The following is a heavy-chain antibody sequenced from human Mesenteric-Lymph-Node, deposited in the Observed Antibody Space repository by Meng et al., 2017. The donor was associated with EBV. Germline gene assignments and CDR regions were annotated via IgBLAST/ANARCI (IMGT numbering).Heavy chain of an antibody. Sequence: VQQQQGGPGLLKPSETLSLTCVIYGGSFSGYSWNWIRQAPGKGLEWIGKIHHSETADYNPSLEDRVIISADASKNQFSLKLTSVTAADTAVYYCARQGYCRTTTCSTWFDPWGQGTLVTVSS. CDR2: IHHSETA. CDR3: ARQGYCRTTTCSTWFDP. CDR1: GGSFSGYS. V-gene: IGHV4-34*01. D-gene: IGHD2-2*01. J-gene: IGHJ5*02.